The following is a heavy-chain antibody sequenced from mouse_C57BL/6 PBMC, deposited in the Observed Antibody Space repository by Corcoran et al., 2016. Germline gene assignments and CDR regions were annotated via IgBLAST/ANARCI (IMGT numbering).Heavy chain of an antibody. J-gene: IGHJ4*01. CDR2: IYPGSGNT. CDR3: ASYYGSSHYAMDY. Sequence: QVQLKQSGAELVRPGASVKLSCKASGYTFTDYYINWVKQRPGQGLEWIARIYPGSGNTYYNEKFKGKATLTAEKSSSTAYMQLSSLTSEDSAVYFCASYYGSSHYAMDYWGQGTSVTVSS. CDR1: GYTFTDYY. V-gene: IGHV1-76*01. D-gene: IGHD1-1*01.